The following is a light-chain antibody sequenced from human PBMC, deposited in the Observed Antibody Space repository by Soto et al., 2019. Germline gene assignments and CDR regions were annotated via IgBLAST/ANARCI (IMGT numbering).Light chain of an antibody. CDR3: QSYDSSLSGSGV. V-gene: IGLV1-40*01. J-gene: IGLJ1*01. CDR1: SSNIGAGCD. CDR2: GNS. Sequence: QSALTQPPAVSGAPWQRVTISCTGSSSNIGAGCDVHWYQQLPGTAPKLLIYGNSNRPSGVPDRFSGSKSGTSASLAITGLQAEDEADYYCQSYDSSLSGSGVFGTGTKVTVL.